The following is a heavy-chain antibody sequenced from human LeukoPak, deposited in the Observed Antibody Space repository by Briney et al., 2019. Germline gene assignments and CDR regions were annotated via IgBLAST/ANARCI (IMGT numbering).Heavy chain of an antibody. CDR2: IYYSGST. D-gene: IGHD3-22*01. J-gene: IGHJ4*02. V-gene: IGHV4-59*01. Sequence: SETLSLTCTVSGGSISSYYWSWIRQPPGKGLEWIGYIYYSGSTNYNPSLKSRVTISVDTSKNQFSLKLSSVTAADTAVYYCARANYYDSSGYFDYWGQGILVTVSS. CDR3: ARANYYDSSGYFDY. CDR1: GGSISSYY.